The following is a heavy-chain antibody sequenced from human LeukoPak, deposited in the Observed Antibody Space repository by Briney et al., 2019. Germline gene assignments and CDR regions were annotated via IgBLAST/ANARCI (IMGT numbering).Heavy chain of an antibody. CDR2: INVGNANT. CDR1: GYTFTTYS. V-gene: IGHV1-3*01. J-gene: IGHJ3*02. Sequence: ASVKVSCKACGYTFTTYSMHWVRQAPGQRLEWMGWINVGNANTYYLQKFQGRVTFTRDTSASTVYMDLSSLRSEDTAAYYCAREGPLDAFDIWGQGTMVTVSS. CDR3: AREGPLDAFDI.